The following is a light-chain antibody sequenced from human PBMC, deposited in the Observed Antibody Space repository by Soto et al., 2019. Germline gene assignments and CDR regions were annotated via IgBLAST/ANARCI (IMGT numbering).Light chain of an antibody. Sequence: QSALTQPRSVSGSPGQSVTIFCTGTSSDVGGYNYVSWYQQHPGKAPKLMIYDVTKRPSGVPDRFSGSKSGNTASLTISGLQAEDEADYYCCSYAGSSTFDVFGTGTKLTVL. V-gene: IGLV2-11*01. CDR1: SSDVGGYNY. CDR3: CSYAGSSTFDV. CDR2: DVT. J-gene: IGLJ1*01.